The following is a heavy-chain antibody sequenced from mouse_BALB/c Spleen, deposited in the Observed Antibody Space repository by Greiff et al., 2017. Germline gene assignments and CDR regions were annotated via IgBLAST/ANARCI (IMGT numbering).Heavy chain of an antibody. CDR2: IYPGNSDT. CDR1: GYTFTSYW. V-gene: IGHV1-5*01. CDR3: TRWRDYDEGGAMDY. J-gene: IGHJ4*01. D-gene: IGHD2-4*01. Sequence: EVKLQQSGTVLARPGASVKMSCKASGYTFTSYWMHWVKQRPGQGLEWIGAIYPGNSDTSYNQKFKGKAKLTAVTSTSTAYMELSSLTNEDSAVYYCTRWRDYDEGGAMDYWGQGTSVTVSS.